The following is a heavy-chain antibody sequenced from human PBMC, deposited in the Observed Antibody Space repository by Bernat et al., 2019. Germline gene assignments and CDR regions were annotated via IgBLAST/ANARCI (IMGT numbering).Heavy chain of an antibody. V-gene: IGHV3-30-3*01. CDR3: AREPGGSGSYGLTDYYYYGMDV. Sequence: VQLVESGGGLVKPGGSLRLSCAASGFTFSSYAMHWVRQAPGKGLEWVAVISYDGSNKYYADSVKGRFTISRDNSKNTLYLQMNSLRAEDTAVYYCAREPGGSGSYGLTDYYYYGMDVWGQGTTVTVSS. CDR2: ISYDGSNK. CDR1: GFTFSSYA. D-gene: IGHD5-18*01. J-gene: IGHJ6*02.